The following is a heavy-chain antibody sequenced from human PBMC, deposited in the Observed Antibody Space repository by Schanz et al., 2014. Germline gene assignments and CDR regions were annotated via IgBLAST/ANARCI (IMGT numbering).Heavy chain of an antibody. CDR1: GFSFSDYG. Sequence: QVQLVESGGSVVQPGRSLRLSCAGSGFSFSDYGMHWVRQAPGRGLEWVAVISFHGSEKYYADSVKGRFTISRDNSKNTLYLPMNSLRTRDTXVYFCAKSYATSGYSGFDYWGQGTPVTVSS. CDR2: ISFHGSEK. D-gene: IGHD3-22*01. CDR3: AKSYATSGYSGFDY. J-gene: IGHJ4*02. V-gene: IGHV3-30*18.